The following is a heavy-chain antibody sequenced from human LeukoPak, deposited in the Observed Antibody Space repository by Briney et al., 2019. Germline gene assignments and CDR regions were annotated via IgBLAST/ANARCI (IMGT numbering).Heavy chain of an antibody. CDR2: IYYSGST. Sequence: SETLSLSCTVSGGSISSYYWSWIRQPPGKGLEWIGYIYYSGSTNYNPSLKSRVTISIDTSKNQFSLKLNSVTAADTAVYYCARRTYDLWSGDYTGAFDIWGQGTMVTVSS. D-gene: IGHD3-3*01. J-gene: IGHJ3*02. CDR3: ARRTYDLWSGDYTGAFDI. CDR1: GGSISSYY. V-gene: IGHV4-59*01.